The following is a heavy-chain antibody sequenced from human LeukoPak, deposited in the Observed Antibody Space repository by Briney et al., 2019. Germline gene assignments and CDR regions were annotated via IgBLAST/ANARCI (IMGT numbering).Heavy chain of an antibody. V-gene: IGHV3-7*05. D-gene: IGHD1-26*01. Sequence: PGRSLRLSCVTSGFTFGDYWMNWVRQAPGKGPEWVANIKQDGSEKDYVESVKGRFAISRDNAKGSLYLQMNSLRAEDTAIYYCAKTREPGGSRYSAFHFWGQGTLVTVSS. CDR2: IKQDGSEK. J-gene: IGHJ4*02. CDR3: AKTREPGGSRYSAFHF. CDR1: GFTFGDYW.